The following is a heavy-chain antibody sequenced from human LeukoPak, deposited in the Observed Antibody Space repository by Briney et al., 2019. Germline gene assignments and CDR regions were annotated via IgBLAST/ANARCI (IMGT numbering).Heavy chain of an antibody. CDR1: GFSLSTYD. CDR3: ARGYCSSTSCTNDY. V-gene: IGHV3-64*01. Sequence: GGSLTLSCVASGFSLSTYDMYWVRQAPGKGLEYVSAITSNGGTTYYANSVKGRFTISRDNSKKTLYLQMGSVRAEDMAVYYCARGYCSSTSCTNDYWGQGTLVTVSS. CDR2: ITSNGGTT. D-gene: IGHD2-2*01. J-gene: IGHJ4*02.